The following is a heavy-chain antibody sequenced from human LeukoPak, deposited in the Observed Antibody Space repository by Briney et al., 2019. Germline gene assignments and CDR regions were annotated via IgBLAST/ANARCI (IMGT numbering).Heavy chain of an antibody. CDR3: ARVQIGYTYGLFVY. CDR1: GGSISNYY. CDR2: IYYSGST. D-gene: IGHD5-18*01. Sequence: PSETLSLTCTVSGGSISNYYWSWIRQPPGKGLEWIGYIYYSGSTNYNPSLKSRVTISVHTSNNQFSLKLSSVTAADTAVYYCARVQIGYTYGLFVYWAGETLDSVS. J-gene: IGHJ4*02. V-gene: IGHV4-59*01.